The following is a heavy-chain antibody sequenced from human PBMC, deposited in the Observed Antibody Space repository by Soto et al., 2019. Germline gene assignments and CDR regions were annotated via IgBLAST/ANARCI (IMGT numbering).Heavy chain of an antibody. Sequence: QITLKESDPTLVKPTQTLTLTCTFSGFSLSSIGEGVGWIRQPPGKGLEWLAFIHWNDDERYSPSLKSRLTLQKDTYKRQVVLTMTNMDPVDTATYYCAHSLYNGRFDPWGQGTLVTVSS. D-gene: IGHD1-1*01. CDR2: IHWNDDE. CDR1: GFSLSSIGEG. V-gene: IGHV2-5*01. J-gene: IGHJ5*02. CDR3: AHSLYNGRFDP.